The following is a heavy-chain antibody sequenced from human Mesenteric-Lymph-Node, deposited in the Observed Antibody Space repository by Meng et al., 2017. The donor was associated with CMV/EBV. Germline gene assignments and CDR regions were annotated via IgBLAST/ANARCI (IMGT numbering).Heavy chain of an antibody. Sequence: SETLSLTCTVPGGSISSYYWSWIRQLPGKGLEWIGYIYYSGSTNYNPSLKSRVTISVDTSKNQYSLKLSSVTAADTAVYYCARDRSIAARPDYYYYGMDVWGQGTTVTVSS. CDR3: ARDRSIAARPDYYYYGMDV. D-gene: IGHD6-6*01. V-gene: IGHV4-59*01. CDR2: IYYSGST. CDR1: GGSISSYY. J-gene: IGHJ6*02.